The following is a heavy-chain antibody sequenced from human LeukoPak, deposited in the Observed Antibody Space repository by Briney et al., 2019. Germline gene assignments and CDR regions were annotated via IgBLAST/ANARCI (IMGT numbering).Heavy chain of an antibody. V-gene: IGHV1-2*02. J-gene: IGHJ6*02. CDR1: GYTFTGYY. CDR3: ASSWGCSGGSCYSDYYYYGMDV. CDR2: INPNSGGT. D-gene: IGHD2-15*01. Sequence: GASVKVSCKASGYTFTGYYMHWVRQAPGQGLEWMGWINPNSGGTNYAQKFQGRVTMTRDTSISTAYMELSRLRSDDTAVYYCASSWGCSGGSCYSDYYYYGMDVWGQGTTVTVSS.